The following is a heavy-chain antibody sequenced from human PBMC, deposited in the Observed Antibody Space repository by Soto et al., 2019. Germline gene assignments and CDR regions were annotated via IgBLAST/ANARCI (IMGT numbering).Heavy chain of an antibody. D-gene: IGHD2-8*01. J-gene: IGHJ4*02. CDR2: ISGSGGST. Sequence: LRLSCAASGFTFSSYAMSWVRQAPGKGLEWVSAISGSGGSTYYADSVKGRFTISRDNSKNTLYLQMNSLRAEDTAVYYCAKPYCTNGVCPIDYWGQGTLVTVSS. V-gene: IGHV3-23*01. CDR3: AKPYCTNGVCPIDY. CDR1: GFTFSSYA.